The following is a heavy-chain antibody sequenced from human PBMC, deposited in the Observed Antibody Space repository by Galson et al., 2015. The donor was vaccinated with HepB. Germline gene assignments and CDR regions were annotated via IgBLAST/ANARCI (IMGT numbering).Heavy chain of an antibody. J-gene: IGHJ6*02. CDR2: MSYDGSNK. CDR1: GFTFSSFG. Sequence: SLRLSCAASGFTFSSFGMHWVRQAPGKGLEWVAVMSYDGSNKYYADSVKGRFTISRDNSKNTLFLQMNSLRAEDTAIYYCAKNVVVTSSWNPGYYYRMDVWGQGTTVTVSS. V-gene: IGHV3-30*18. D-gene: IGHD6-13*01. CDR3: AKNVVVTSSWNPGYYYRMDV.